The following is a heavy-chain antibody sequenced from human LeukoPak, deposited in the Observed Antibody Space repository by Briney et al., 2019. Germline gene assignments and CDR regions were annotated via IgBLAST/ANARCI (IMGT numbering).Heavy chain of an antibody. Sequence: PGGSLRLSCAASGFTFNNYAMTWVRQAPGTGLEWVSAISGSGGSTYYADAVKGRFTISRDNSKNTLYLQMHSLRPEDTAMYYCAKACSGWGCFDPWGQGTLLTVSS. CDR2: ISGSGGST. CDR3: AKACSGWGCFDP. V-gene: IGHV3-23*01. CDR1: GFTFNNYA. J-gene: IGHJ5*02. D-gene: IGHD6-19*01.